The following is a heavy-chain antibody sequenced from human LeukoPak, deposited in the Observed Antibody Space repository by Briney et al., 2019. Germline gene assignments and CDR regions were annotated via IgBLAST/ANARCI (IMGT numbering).Heavy chain of an antibody. CDR1: GFTFSSYW. V-gene: IGHV3-74*01. Sequence: GGSLRLSCAASGFTFSSYWMYWVRQAPGKGLVWVSRINSDGSTTSYADSVKGRFTISRDNAKNTLYLQMNSLRAEDTAVYYCTKDDDGTSYYFDYWGQGTLVTVSS. J-gene: IGHJ4*02. D-gene: IGHD4-23*01. CDR2: INSDGSTT. CDR3: TKDDDGTSYYFDY.